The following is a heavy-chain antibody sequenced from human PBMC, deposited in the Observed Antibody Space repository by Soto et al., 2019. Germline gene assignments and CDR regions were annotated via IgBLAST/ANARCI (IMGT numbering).Heavy chain of an antibody. CDR2: ISSSSSYI. Sequence: GGSLRLSCAASGFAFSSYSMNWVRQAPGKGLEWVSSISSSSSYIYYADSVKGRFTISRDDSKNTAYLQLNSLKTEDTAVYYCTSHSPEDMIRKWGQGTLVTVSS. J-gene: IGHJ4*02. V-gene: IGHV3-21*04. D-gene: IGHD2-15*01. CDR3: TSHSPEDMIRK. CDR1: GFAFSSYS.